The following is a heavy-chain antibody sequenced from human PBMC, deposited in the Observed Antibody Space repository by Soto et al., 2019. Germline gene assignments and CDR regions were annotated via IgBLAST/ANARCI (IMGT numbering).Heavy chain of an antibody. CDR3: AKSQQGLPLGED. CDR2: ISGSGGST. CDR1: GFTFSSYA. Sequence: GGSLRLSCAASGFTFSSYAMSWVRQAPGKGLEWVSAISGSGGSTYYAGSVKGRFTISRDNSKNTLYLQMNSLRAEDTAVYYCAKSQQGLPLGEDWGQGTLVTVSS. V-gene: IGHV3-23*01. D-gene: IGHD3-16*01. J-gene: IGHJ4*02.